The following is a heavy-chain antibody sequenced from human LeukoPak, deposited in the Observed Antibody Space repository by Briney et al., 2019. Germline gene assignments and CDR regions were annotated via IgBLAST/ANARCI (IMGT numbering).Heavy chain of an antibody. Sequence: PSETLSLTCTVSGGSISSGGYYWSWIRQHPGKGLEWIGYIYYSGSTYYNPSLKSRVTISVDTSKNQFSLKLSSVTAADTAVYYCARGPRSYGSGSYDYWGQGTLVTVSS. CDR3: ARGPRSYGSGSYDY. CDR1: GGSISSGGYY. D-gene: IGHD3-10*01. CDR2: IYYSGST. V-gene: IGHV4-31*03. J-gene: IGHJ4*02.